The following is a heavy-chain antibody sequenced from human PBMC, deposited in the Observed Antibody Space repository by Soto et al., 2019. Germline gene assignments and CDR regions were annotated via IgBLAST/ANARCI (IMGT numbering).Heavy chain of an antibody. CDR2: IYTGGST. V-gene: IGHV3-53*05. CDR3: ARIKWRYNY. D-gene: IGHD1-1*01. J-gene: IGHJ4*02. CDR1: GFGVMNNY. Sequence: GGSLRLSCAASGFGVMNNYMSWVRQAPGKGLEWVSIIYTGGSTYYADSVKGRFTISRDNSKNTVYLQMDSLGPEDTAMYYCARIKWRYNYWGQGTLVTVSS.